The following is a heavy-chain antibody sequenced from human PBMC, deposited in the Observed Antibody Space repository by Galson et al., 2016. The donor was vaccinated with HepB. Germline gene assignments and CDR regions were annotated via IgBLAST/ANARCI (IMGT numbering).Heavy chain of an antibody. CDR3: ARFRVGTTERAFDI. CDR1: GLFIGVSDW. D-gene: IGHD1-26*01. Sequence: TLSLTCGVSGLFIGVSDWWGWIRQSPEKGLEWIGYIYYRGTTFFNPSLESRVTMSLATSKDSFSLNLSSVTAADTAVYYCARFRVGTTERAFDIWGPGIMVIVSS. CDR2: IYYRGTT. V-gene: IGHV4-28*02. J-gene: IGHJ3*02.